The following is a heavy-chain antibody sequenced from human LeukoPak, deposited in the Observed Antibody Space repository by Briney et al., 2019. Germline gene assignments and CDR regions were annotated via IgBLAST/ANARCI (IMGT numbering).Heavy chain of an antibody. CDR3: ARDSSEFRSLIPH. CDR2: ITPLFGTA. J-gene: IGHJ1*01. V-gene: IGHV1-69*13. D-gene: IGHD2-21*01. CDR1: GGTFSNYA. Sequence: ASVKVSCPASGGTFSNYAISWVRQAPGQGLEWMGGITPLFGTAKYAQKLQGRVTITADESTSTAYMELSSLRSEDTAVYYCARDSSEFRSLIPHWGQGTLVTVSS.